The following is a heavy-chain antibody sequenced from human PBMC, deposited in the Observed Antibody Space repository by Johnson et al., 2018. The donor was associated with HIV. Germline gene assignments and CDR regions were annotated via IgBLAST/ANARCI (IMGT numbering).Heavy chain of an antibody. CDR2: ISGSGGST. CDR1: GFTFSSYG. V-gene: IGHV3-23*04. Sequence: VQLVESGGGVVQPGRSLRLSCAASGFTFSSYGMHWVHQTSGKGLEWVSAISGSGGSTYYADSVKGRFTISRDNSKRTLYLQMNSLRAEDTAVYYCAKGDLTGWSTDALDIRGQGTMVTVSS. D-gene: IGHD3-9*01. J-gene: IGHJ3*02. CDR3: AKGDLTGWSTDALDI.